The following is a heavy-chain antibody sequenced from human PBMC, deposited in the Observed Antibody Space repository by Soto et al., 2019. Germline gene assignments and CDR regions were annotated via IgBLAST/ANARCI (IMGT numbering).Heavy chain of an antibody. D-gene: IGHD3-10*01. CDR3: ARDPITYGSGRYGDAFDI. J-gene: IGHJ3*02. CDR1: GYTFTSYG. Sequence: ASVKVSCKASGYTFTSYGISWVRQAPGQGLEWMGWISAYNGNTNYAQKLQGRVTMTTDTSTSAAYMELRSLRSDDTAVYYCARDPITYGSGRYGDAFDIWGQGTMVTVSS. V-gene: IGHV1-18*01. CDR2: ISAYNGNT.